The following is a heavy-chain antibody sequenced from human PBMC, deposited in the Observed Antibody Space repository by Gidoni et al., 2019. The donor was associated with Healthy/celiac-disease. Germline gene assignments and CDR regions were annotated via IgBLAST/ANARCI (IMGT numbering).Heavy chain of an antibody. CDR2: INLDGSEK. J-gene: IGHJ4*02. CDR3: ARDYGIVVVPLAIRGVSDY. CDR1: VFSFINYW. Sequence: EVQLVESGGGLVQPGVSLRLSLSASVFSFINYWMSWIRQAPGKGLEWVANINLDGSEKYFVDSVKGRFTISRDNAKNSLYLQMNSLRADDTAVYYCARDYGIVVVPLAIRGVSDYWGQGTLVTVSS. V-gene: IGHV3-7*01. D-gene: IGHD2-2*02.